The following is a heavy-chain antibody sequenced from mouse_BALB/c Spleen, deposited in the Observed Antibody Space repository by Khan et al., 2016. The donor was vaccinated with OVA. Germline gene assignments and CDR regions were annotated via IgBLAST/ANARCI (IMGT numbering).Heavy chain of an antibody. J-gene: IGHJ3*01. Sequence: EVELVESGGDLVKPGGSLKLSCAASGFTFSTYGMSWVRQAPDKRLEWVATVSTGGSYTYYPDSVKGRFTISRDNAKNTLYLQMSCLRSEDTAMFYCTRIAYYYDSEGFAYWGQGTLVTVSA. V-gene: IGHV5-6*02. D-gene: IGHD1-1*01. CDR2: VSTGGSYT. CDR3: TRIAYYYDSEGFAY. CDR1: GFTFSTYG.